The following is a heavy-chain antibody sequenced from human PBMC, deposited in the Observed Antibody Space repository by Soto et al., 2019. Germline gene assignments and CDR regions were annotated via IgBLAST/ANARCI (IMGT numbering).Heavy chain of an antibody. CDR1: GGSISSYY. CDR3: ASIAAAGNYYYYGMDV. CDR2: IYYSGST. V-gene: IGHV4-59*01. Sequence: QVQLQESGPGLVKPSETLSLTCTVSGGSISSYYWSWIRQPPGKGLEWIGYIYYSGSTNYNPSLKRRVTISVDTSKNQFSLKLSSVTAADTAVYYCASIAAAGNYYYYGMDVWGQGTTVTVSS. D-gene: IGHD6-13*01. J-gene: IGHJ6*02.